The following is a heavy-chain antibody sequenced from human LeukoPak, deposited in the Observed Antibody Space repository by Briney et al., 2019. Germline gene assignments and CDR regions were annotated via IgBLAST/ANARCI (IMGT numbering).Heavy chain of an antibody. D-gene: IGHD2-2*01. V-gene: IGHV1-69*05. CDR3: ANSPGYCSSTSCRPYYFDY. CDR2: IIPIFGTA. CDR1: GGTFSSYA. J-gene: IGHJ4*02. Sequence: SVKVSCKASGGTFSSYAISWVRQAPGQGLEWMGGIIPIFGTANYAQKFQGRVTITTDESTSTAYMELSSLRSEDTAVYYCANSPGYCSSTSCRPYYFDYWGQGTLVTVSS.